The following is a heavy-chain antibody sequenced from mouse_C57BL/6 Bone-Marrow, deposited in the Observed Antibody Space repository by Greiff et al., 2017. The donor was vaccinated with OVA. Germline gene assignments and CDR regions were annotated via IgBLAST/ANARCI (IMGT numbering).Heavy chain of an antibody. Sequence: VQLQQSGAELVKPGASVKLSCKASGYTFTEYTIHWVKQRSGQGLEWIGWFYPGSGSIKYNEKFKDKATLTVDKSSSTAYMQLSSLTSEDSAVYYGAIWGWLLYYFDYWGQGTTLTVSS. CDR1: GYTFTEYT. V-gene: IGHV1-62-2*01. CDR2: FYPGSGSI. J-gene: IGHJ2*01. CDR3: AIWGWLLYYFDY. D-gene: IGHD2-3*01.